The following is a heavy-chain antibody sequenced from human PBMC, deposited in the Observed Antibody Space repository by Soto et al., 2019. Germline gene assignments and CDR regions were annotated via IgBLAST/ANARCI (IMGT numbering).Heavy chain of an antibody. J-gene: IGHJ4*02. CDR3: ARALGEYSSGWYVEYYFDY. D-gene: IGHD6-19*01. CDR1: GFTFSSYS. CDR2: ISSSSSTI. V-gene: IGHV3-48*02. Sequence: GGSLRLSCAASGFTFSSYSMNWVRQAPGKGLEWVSYISSSSSTIYYADSVKGRFTISRDNAKNSLYLQMNSLRDEDTAVYYCARALGEYSSGWYVEYYFDYWGQGTLVTVSS.